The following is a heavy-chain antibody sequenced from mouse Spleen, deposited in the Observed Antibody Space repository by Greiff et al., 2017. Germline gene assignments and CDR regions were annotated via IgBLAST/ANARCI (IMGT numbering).Heavy chain of an antibody. CDR1: GYAFSSSW. CDR3: AREGPIPAWFAY. V-gene: IGHV1-82*01. CDR2: IYPGDGDT. Sequence: QVQLQQSGPELVKPGASVKISCKASGYAFSSSWMNWVKQRPGKGLEWIGRIYPGDGDTNYNGKFKGKATLTADKSSSTAYMQLSSLTSEDSAVYFCAREGPIPAWFAYWGQGTLVTVSA. D-gene: IGHD6-5*01. J-gene: IGHJ3*01.